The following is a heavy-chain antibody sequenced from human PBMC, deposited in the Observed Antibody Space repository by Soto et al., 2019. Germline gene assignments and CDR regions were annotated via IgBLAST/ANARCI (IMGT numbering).Heavy chain of an antibody. Sequence: PGGSLRLSCAASGFTVSSNYMSWVRQAPGKGLEWVSVIYSGGSTYYADSVKGRFTISRDNSKNTLYLQMNSLRAEDTAVYYWPRGDIVVVPAAMGTRIAPSYYYMDVWGKGTPVTVSS. D-gene: IGHD2-2*01. V-gene: IGHV3-66*01. CDR1: GFTVSSNY. CDR2: IYSGGST. J-gene: IGHJ6*03. CDR3: PRGDIVVVPAAMGTRIAPSYYYMDV.